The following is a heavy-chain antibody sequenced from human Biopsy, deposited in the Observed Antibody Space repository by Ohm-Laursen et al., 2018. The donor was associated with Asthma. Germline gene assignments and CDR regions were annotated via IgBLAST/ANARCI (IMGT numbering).Heavy chain of an antibody. J-gene: IGHJ4*02. CDR2: INHRGST. D-gene: IGHD3-22*01. CDR1: GGSFSNYY. V-gene: IGHV4-34*01. Sequence: SETLSLTCSVYGGSFSNYYWTWIRQPPGKGLEWIGEINHRGSTNYNPSLKSRVSFSRDTSKNQFSLRLSSVTAADTAMYYYARIPRRSGSYFVDYWGQGTLVTVSS. CDR3: ARIPRRSGSYFVDY.